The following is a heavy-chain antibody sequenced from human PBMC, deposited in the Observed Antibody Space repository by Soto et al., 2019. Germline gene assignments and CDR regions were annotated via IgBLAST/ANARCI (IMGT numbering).Heavy chain of an antibody. Sequence: WGSLRVFCAASGFTFSIFAMNWVRQSPGKGLEWVSTISGSGGSTYYADAVKGRFTISRDNSMGTLYLQMKSLRVEDTAIYYCAKEVSLGSTVDLGYWGQGALVTVSS. CDR1: GFTFSIFA. CDR2: ISGSGGST. D-gene: IGHD7-27*01. J-gene: IGHJ4*02. V-gene: IGHV3-23*01. CDR3: AKEVSLGSTVDLGY.